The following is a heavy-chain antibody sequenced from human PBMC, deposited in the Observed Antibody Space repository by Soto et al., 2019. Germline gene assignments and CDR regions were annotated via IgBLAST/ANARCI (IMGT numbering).Heavy chain of an antibody. CDR1: GYTFTSYG. CDR2: ISAYNGNT. V-gene: IGHV1-18*01. D-gene: IGHD5-18*01. J-gene: IGHJ6*02. CDR3: ARDQKTWIQLVFYYGMDV. Sequence: GASVKVSCKVSGYTFTSYGISWVRQAPGQGLEWMGWISAYNGNTNYAQKLQGRVTMTTDTSTSTAYMELRSLRSDDTAVYYCARDQKTWIQLVFYYGMDVWGQGTTDTVSS.